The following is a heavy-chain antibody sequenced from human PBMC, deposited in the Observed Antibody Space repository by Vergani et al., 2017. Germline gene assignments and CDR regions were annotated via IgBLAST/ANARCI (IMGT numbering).Heavy chain of an antibody. CDR3: ARDLTVTTNYYGMDV. D-gene: IGHD4-17*01. Sequence: EVQLLESGGGLVQPGGSLRLSCAASGFTFSSYSMNWVRQAPGKGLEWVSSISSSSSYIYYADSVKGRFTISRDNAKNSLYLQMNSLRAEDTAVYYCARDLTVTTNYYGMDVWGQGTTVTVSS. J-gene: IGHJ6*02. V-gene: IGHV3-21*01. CDR1: GFTFSSYS. CDR2: ISSSSSYI.